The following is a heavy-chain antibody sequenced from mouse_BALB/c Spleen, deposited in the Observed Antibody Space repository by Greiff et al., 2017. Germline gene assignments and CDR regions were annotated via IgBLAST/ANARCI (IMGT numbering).Heavy chain of an antibody. CDR1: GFTFSDYY. CDR2: ISDGGSYT. J-gene: IGHJ3*01. Sequence: EVKLMESGGGLVKPGGSLKLSCAASGFTFSDYYMYWVRQTPEKRLEWVATISDGGSYTYYPDSVKGRFTISRDNAKNNLYLQMSSLKSEDTAMYYCARDNPFAYWGQGTLVTVSA. CDR3: ARDNPFAY. V-gene: IGHV5-4*02.